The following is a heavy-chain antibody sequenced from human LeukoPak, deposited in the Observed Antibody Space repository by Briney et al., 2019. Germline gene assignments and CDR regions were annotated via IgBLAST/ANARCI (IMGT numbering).Heavy chain of an antibody. J-gene: IGHJ4*02. CDR1: GFTVSSNY. CDR3: AREVLGYYFDY. D-gene: IGHD4/OR15-4a*01. V-gene: IGHV4-38-2*02. CDR2: IYYSGST. Sequence: GSLRLSCAASGFTVSSNYMSWVRQAPGKGLEWIGSIYYSGSTYYNPSLKNRVTISVDTSKNQFSLRLSSVTAADTAVYYCAREVLGYYFDYWGQGTLVTVSS.